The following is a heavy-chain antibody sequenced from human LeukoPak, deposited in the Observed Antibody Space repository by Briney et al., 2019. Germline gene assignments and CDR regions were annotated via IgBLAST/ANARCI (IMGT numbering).Heavy chain of an antibody. D-gene: IGHD3-16*01. Sequence: KPGGSLRLSCAASGFTFSSYSMNWVRQAPGKGLEWVSSISSSSSYIYYADSVKGRFTIFRDNAKNSLYLQMNSLRAEDTAVYYCARAKDDYVAIYYFDYWGQGTLVTVSS. J-gene: IGHJ4*02. V-gene: IGHV3-21*01. CDR2: ISSSSSYI. CDR3: ARAKDDYVAIYYFDY. CDR1: GFTFSSYS.